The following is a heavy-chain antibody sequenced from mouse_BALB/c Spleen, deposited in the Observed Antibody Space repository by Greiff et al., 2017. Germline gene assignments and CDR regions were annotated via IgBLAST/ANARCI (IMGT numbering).Heavy chain of an antibody. J-gene: IGHJ4*01. CDR2: INPSNGGT. CDR1: GYTFTSYY. CDR3: TRCWPQGGYAMDY. Sequence: QVQLKESGAELVKPGASVKLSCKASGYTFTSYYMYWVKQRPGQGLEWIGEINPSNGGTNFNEKFKSKATLTVDKSSSTAYMQLSSLTSEDSAVYYCTRCWPQGGYAMDYWGQGTSVTVSS. V-gene: IGHV1S81*02.